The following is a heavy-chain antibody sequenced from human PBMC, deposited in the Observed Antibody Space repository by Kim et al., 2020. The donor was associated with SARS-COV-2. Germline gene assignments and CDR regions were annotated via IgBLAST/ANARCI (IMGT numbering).Heavy chain of an antibody. D-gene: IGHD1-7*01. CDR1: GFTFSSYS. V-gene: IGHV3-21*01. Sequence: GGSLRLSCAASGFTFSSYSMNWVRQAPGKGLEWVSSISSSSSYIYYADSVKGRFTISRDNAKNSLYLQMNSLRAEDTAVYYCARRRITGTTGRYYYYGMDVWGQGTTVTVSS. J-gene: IGHJ6*02. CDR3: ARRRITGTTGRYYYYGMDV. CDR2: ISSSSSYI.